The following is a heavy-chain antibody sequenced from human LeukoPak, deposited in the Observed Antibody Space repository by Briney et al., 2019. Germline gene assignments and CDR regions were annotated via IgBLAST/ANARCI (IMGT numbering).Heavy chain of an antibody. CDR2: IYTSGST. CDR1: GGSISSGSYY. CDR3: ARTYYDFWSGYPPTDY. Sequence: SETLSLTCTVSGGSISSGSYYWSWIRQPAGKGLEWIGRIYTSGSTNYNPSLKSRVTISVDTSKNQFSLKLSSVTAADMAVYYCARTYYDFWSGYPPTDYWGQGTLVTVSS. V-gene: IGHV4-61*02. D-gene: IGHD3-3*01. J-gene: IGHJ4*02.